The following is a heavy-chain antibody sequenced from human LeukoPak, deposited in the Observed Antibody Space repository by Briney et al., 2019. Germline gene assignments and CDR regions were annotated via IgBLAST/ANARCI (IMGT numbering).Heavy chain of an antibody. D-gene: IGHD6-13*01. Sequence: NPSETLSLTCAVYGGSFSGYYWSWIRQPPGKGLEWIGEINHSGSTNYNPSLKSRVTISVDTSKNQFSLKLSSVTAADTAVYYCARGYSSTTIDYWGQGTLVTVSS. CDR2: INHSGST. CDR3: ARGYSSTTIDY. V-gene: IGHV4-34*01. J-gene: IGHJ4*02. CDR1: GGSFSGYY.